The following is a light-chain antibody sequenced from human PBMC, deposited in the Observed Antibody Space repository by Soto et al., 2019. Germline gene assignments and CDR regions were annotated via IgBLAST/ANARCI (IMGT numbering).Light chain of an antibody. J-gene: IGKJ1*01. CDR3: QQYSNWHS. V-gene: IGKV3-15*01. CDR2: GAS. CDR1: QSIGSN. Sequence: EIVMTQTPATLSVSPVERATLSCGASQSIGSNLAWYPHTAGQARRLLIYGASPRATGIPVRFSGSGSGTEFTLTISSLQSEDFAVYYCQQYSNWHSFGQGTKVDIK.